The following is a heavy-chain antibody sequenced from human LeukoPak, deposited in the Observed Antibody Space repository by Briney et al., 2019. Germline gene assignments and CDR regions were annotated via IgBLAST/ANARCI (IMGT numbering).Heavy chain of an antibody. J-gene: IGHJ4*02. CDR2: ISAYNGNT. CDR3: ARARGNYYESSGYYSDY. Sequence: ASVKVSCKASGYTFTSYGISWVRQAPGQGLEWMGWISAYNGNTNYAQKLQGRVTMTTDTSTSTAYMELRSLRSDDTAVYYCARARGNYYESSGYYSDYWGQGTLVTVSS. D-gene: IGHD3-22*01. CDR1: GYTFTSYG. V-gene: IGHV1-18*01.